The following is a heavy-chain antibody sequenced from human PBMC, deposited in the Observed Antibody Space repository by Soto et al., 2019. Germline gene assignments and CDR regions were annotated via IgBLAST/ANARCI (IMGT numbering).Heavy chain of an antibody. D-gene: IGHD3-10*01. Sequence: QVQLQESGPGLVKPSGTLSLTCAVSGGSISSSNWWSWVRQPPGKGLEWIGEIYHSGSTNYNPSLKSRVTISVNKSKNQFSLKLSSVTAADTAVFYCAARRITMVREISWFDPWGQGTLVTVSS. J-gene: IGHJ5*02. CDR1: GGSISSSNW. CDR3: AARRITMVREISWFDP. V-gene: IGHV4-4*02. CDR2: IYHSGST.